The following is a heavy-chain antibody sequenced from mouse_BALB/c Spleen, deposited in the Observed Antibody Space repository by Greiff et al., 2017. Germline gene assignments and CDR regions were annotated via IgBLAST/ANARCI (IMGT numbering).Heavy chain of an antibody. D-gene: IGHD1-1*01. Sequence: QVHVKQSGAELVRPGASVTLSCKASGYTFTDYEMHWVKQRPVHGLEWIGAIDPETGGTAYNQKFKGKATLTADKSSSTAYMELRSLTSEDSAVYYCTRGKRLRYWGQGTTLTVSA. J-gene: IGHJ2*01. V-gene: IGHV1-15*01. CDR3: TRGKRLRY. CDR2: IDPETGGT. CDR1: GYTFTDYE.